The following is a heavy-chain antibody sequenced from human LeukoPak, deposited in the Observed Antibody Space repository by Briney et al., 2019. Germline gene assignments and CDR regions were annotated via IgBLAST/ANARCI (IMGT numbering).Heavy chain of an antibody. V-gene: IGHV3-48*03. CDR2: ISSSGSTI. Sequence: GGSLRLSCAASGFTFSSYEMNWVRQAPGKGLEWVSYISSSGSTIYCADSVKGRFTISRDNAKNSLYLQMNSLRAEDTAVYYCARENTVTRTSYYYYGMDVWGKGTTVTVSS. J-gene: IGHJ6*04. CDR1: GFTFSSYE. D-gene: IGHD4-17*01. CDR3: ARENTVTRTSYYYYGMDV.